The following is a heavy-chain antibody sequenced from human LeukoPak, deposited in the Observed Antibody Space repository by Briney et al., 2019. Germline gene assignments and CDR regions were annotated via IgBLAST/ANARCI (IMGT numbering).Heavy chain of an antibody. V-gene: IGHV4-31*03. Sequence: SETLSLTCTVSGGSISSGGYYWSWIRQHPGKGLEWIGYIYYSGSTYYNPSLKSRVTMSVDTSKNQFSLKLSSVTAADTAVYYCARDRPSYGSGSYYLDYWGQGTLVTVSS. CDR2: IYYSGST. D-gene: IGHD3-10*01. CDR3: ARDRPSYGSGSYYLDY. CDR1: GGSISSGGYY. J-gene: IGHJ4*02.